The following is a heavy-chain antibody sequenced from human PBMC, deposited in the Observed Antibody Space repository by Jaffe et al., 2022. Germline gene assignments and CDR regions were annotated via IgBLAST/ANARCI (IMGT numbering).Heavy chain of an antibody. V-gene: IGHV1-46*03. CDR1: GYTFTSYY. D-gene: IGHD2-15*01. Sequence: QVQLVQSGAEVKKPGASVKVSCKASGYTFTSYYMHWVRQAPGQGLEWMGIINPSGGSTSYAQKFQGRVTMTRDTSTSTVYMELSSLRSEDTAVYYCATGVVVVAAQLGPQKEDAFDIWGQGTMVTVSS. CDR2: INPSGGST. CDR3: ATGVVVVAAQLGPQKEDAFDI. J-gene: IGHJ3*02.